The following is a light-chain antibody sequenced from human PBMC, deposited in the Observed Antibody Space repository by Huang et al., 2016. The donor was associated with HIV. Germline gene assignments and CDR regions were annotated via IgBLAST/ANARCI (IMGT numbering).Light chain of an antibody. J-gene: IGKJ2*01. Sequence: DVVMTQSPLSLPVTLGQPASISCMASQSLVHSDGNTYLNWYHQRPGQSPRRLIYKVSNRDSGVPDRFSGSGSGTDVTLEISRVEAEDVGIFCCMQGTHWWYTFGQGTKLDIK. CDR2: KVS. V-gene: IGKV2-30*02. CDR1: QSLVHSDGNTY. CDR3: MQGTHWWYT.